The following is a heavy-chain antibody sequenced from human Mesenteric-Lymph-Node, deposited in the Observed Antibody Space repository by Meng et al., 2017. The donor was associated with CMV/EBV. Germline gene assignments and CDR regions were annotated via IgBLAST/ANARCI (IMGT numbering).Heavy chain of an antibody. J-gene: IGHJ4*02. Sequence: QVQLHQWGAGLFKPSETLSLSCAEYGRSFRCYYRSRIRQPPGKGLEWXGEINHSGSTNYNPSLKSRVTISVDTSKNQFSLKLSSVTAADTAVYYCARSGSGSYIRGQGTLVTVSS. V-gene: IGHV4-34*01. CDR3: ARSGSGSYI. CDR2: INHSGST. CDR1: GRSFRCYY. D-gene: IGHD3-10*01.